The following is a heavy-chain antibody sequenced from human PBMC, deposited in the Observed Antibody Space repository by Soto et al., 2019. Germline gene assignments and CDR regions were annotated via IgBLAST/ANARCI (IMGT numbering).Heavy chain of an antibody. CDR3: AKESRDGYNYFDY. V-gene: IGHV3-43*01. CDR2: IVWDGSSR. J-gene: IGHJ4*02. CDR1: GFTFDDYT. Sequence: EVQLVESGGVAVQPGGSLRLSCAGSGFTFDDYTMHWVRQAPGKGLEWVSLIVWDGSSRKYADSVKGRFTISRDNSKTSLSLQMNSLRTEDTAFYYCAKESRDGYNYFDYWGQGTLVTVSS. D-gene: IGHD5-12*01.